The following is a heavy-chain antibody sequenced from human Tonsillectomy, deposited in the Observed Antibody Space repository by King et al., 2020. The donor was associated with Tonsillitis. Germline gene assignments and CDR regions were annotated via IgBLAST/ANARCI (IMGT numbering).Heavy chain of an antibody. CDR1: GFTFISYS. CDR3: ARDXGXYXXXGYXDXEYFXH. J-gene: IGHJ1*01. V-gene: IGHV3-48*01. Sequence: VQLVESGGGLVQPGGSLRLSCAASGFTFISYSMNWVRQPPGKGLEWVSYIIRIGVPNYYEDPVKARFTISRDNAKNSLYLQMNSLRAEDTAVYYCARDXGXYXXXGYXDXEYFXHWGQXTLVTV. D-gene: IGHD3-22*01. CDR2: IIRIGVPN.